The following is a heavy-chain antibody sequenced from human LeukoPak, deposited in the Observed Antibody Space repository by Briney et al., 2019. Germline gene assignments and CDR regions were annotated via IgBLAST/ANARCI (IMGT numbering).Heavy chain of an antibody. Sequence: ASVKVSCKASGYTFINSSMHWVRQAPGQGLEWMGVISPSAGNTGYAQKFQGRVTMTRDTSTSTVYLDLRSLKFEDTAVYYCLRGVPPPGELRDAWLDPWGQGTLVTVSS. V-gene: IGHV1-46*01. CDR3: LRGVPPPGELRDAWLDP. CDR2: ISPSAGNT. J-gene: IGHJ5*02. CDR1: GYTFINSS. D-gene: IGHD1-7*01.